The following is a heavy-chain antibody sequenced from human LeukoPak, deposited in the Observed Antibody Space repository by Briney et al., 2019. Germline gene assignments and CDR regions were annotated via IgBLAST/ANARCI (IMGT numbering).Heavy chain of an antibody. CDR3: ARDARTSGSSGYYSIFDY. J-gene: IGHJ4*02. Sequence: GGSLRLSCAASGFTFSSYWMSWVRQAPGKGLEWVANIKQDGSEKYYVDSVKGRFTISRDNAKNSLYLQMNSLRAEDTALYYCARDARTSGSSGYYSIFDYWGQGTLVTVSS. CDR2: IKQDGSEK. V-gene: IGHV3-7*03. D-gene: IGHD3-22*01. CDR1: GFTFSSYW.